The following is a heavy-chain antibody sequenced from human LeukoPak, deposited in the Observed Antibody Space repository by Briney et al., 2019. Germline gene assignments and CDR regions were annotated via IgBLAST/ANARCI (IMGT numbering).Heavy chain of an antibody. J-gene: IGHJ6*04. CDR1: GFTFSRYW. V-gene: IGHV3-7*01. Sequence: PGGSLRLSCAASGFTFSRYWMNWVRQAPGKGLEWVANIKYDGSEKYYVDSVKGRFTISRDNAKNSLYLQMNSLRAEDTAVYYCAELGITMIGGVWGKGTTVTISS. CDR3: AELGITMIGGV. D-gene: IGHD3-10*02. CDR2: IKYDGSEK.